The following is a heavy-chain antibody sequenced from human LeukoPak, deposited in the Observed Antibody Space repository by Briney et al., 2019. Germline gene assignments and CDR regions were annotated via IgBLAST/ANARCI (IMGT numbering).Heavy chain of an antibody. CDR1: GYTFTGDY. D-gene: IGHD1-26*01. J-gene: IGHJ5*02. CDR3: AGSPHQRNWFDP. V-gene: IGHV1-46*01. Sequence: ASVKVSCKASGYTFTGDYMNWVRQATGQGLEWMGIVHSSGGVIKYAQEFQDRLTVTRDTSTSTIYMELSSLRPEDTAVYYCAGSPHQRNWFDPWGQGTLVIVSS. CDR2: VHSSGGVI.